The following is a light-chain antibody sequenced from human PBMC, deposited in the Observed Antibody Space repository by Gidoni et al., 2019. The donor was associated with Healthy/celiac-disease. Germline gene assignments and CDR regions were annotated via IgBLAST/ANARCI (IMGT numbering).Light chain of an antibody. CDR2: RNN. CDR1: SFNIGSNY. V-gene: IGLV1-47*01. CDR3: ATWDDSLNVPYV. J-gene: IGLJ1*01. Sequence: QSVLTQPPSASGTPGQRVTISCSGSSFNIGSNYVYWYQHLPGTAPKLLIYRNNQRPSGVPDRFSGSKSGTSASLAISGLRSEDEADYYCATWDDSLNVPYVFGTGTKVTVL.